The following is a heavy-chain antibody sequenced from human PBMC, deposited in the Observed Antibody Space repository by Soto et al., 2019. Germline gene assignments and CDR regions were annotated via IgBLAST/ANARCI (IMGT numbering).Heavy chain of an antibody. J-gene: IGHJ4*01. CDR3: ARGKHFSFAN. CDR1: GDSVSSSSVA. D-gene: IGHD3-3*01. V-gene: IGHV6-1*01. CDR2: TLYRSKWYF. Sequence: SQTLSLTCAISGDSVSSSSVAWNWIRQSPSRGLEWLGRTLYRSKWYFGYAISMKGRIIINPDTSKNQFSLQLSSVTPEDTAVYFCARGKHFSFANWDQGTLVTVSS.